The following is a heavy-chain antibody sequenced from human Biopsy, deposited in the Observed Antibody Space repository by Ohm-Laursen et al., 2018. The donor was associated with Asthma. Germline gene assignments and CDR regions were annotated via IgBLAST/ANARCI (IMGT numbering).Heavy chain of an antibody. CDR3: GRERSYMVDY. CDR1: GFTFGSYG. J-gene: IGHJ4*02. V-gene: IGHV3-33*01. CDR2: IWFDGSNK. Sequence: SLRLSCSASGFTFGSYGLHWVRQAPGKGLEWVADIWFDGSNKHYADSVKGRFTISRDNSKNTLYLQMNSLRAEDTAPYYCGRERSYMVDYWGQGTLVIASS. D-gene: IGHD3-10*01.